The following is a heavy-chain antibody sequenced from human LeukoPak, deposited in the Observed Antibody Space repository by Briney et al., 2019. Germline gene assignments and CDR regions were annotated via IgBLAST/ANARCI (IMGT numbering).Heavy chain of an antibody. J-gene: IGHJ2*01. V-gene: IGHV4-34*01. Sequence: SSETLSLTCAAYGVSFSGYYWSWIRQPPGKGLEWIGEINHSGSTNYNPSLKSRVTISVDTSKNQFSLKLSSVTAADTAVYYCARGGYSYGYGFWYFDLWGRGTLVTVSS. D-gene: IGHD5-18*01. CDR3: ARGGYSYGYGFWYFDL. CDR2: INHSGST. CDR1: GVSFSGYY.